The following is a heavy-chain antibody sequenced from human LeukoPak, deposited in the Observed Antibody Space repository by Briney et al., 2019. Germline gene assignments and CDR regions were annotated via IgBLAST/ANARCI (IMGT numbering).Heavy chain of an antibody. CDR2: VSYDGGNE. V-gene: IGHV3-30*19. CDR1: GFTFSSYG. D-gene: IGHD6-13*01. CDR3: VVTPEAAVKGNC. J-gene: IGHJ4*02. Sequence: GGSLRLSCAASGFTFSSYGMHWVRQAPGKGLEWVAVVSYDGGNEYYADSVKGRFTISRDNSENTLYLQMNSLRSEDTAVYYCVVTPEAAVKGNCWGQGTLVTVPS.